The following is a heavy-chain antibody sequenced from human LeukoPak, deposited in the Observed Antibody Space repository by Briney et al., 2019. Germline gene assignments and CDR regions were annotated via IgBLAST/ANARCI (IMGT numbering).Heavy chain of an antibody. CDR3: ARDYGDYSFDY. V-gene: IGHV3-7*05. CDR1: GFTFSSYW. CDR2: IKQDGSEK. D-gene: IGHD4-17*01. J-gene: IGHJ4*02. Sequence: GGSLRLSCAASGFTFSSYWMSWVRQAPGKGLEWVANIKQDGSEKYYVDSVKGRFTISRDNAKNSLYLQMNSLRAEDTAVYCCARDYGDYSFDYWGQGTLVTVSS.